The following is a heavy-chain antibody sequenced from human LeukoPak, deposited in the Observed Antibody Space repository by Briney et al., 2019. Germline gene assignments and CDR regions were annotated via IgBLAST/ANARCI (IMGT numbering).Heavy chain of an antibody. CDR1: GGSISSYY. CDR3: AREAFEDTAMVWAFDI. J-gene: IGHJ3*02. V-gene: IGHV4-59*01. D-gene: IGHD5-18*01. Sequence: SDTLSLTCTVSGGSISSYYWSWIRQPPGKGLEWIGYIYYSGSTNYNPSLKSRVTISVDTSKNQFSLKLSSVTAADTAVYYCAREAFEDTAMVWAFDIWGQGTMVTVSS. CDR2: IYYSGST.